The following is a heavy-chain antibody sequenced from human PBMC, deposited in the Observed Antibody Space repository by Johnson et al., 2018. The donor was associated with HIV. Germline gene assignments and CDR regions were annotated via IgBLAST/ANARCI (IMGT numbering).Heavy chain of an antibody. J-gene: IGHJ3*02. CDR1: GFSFSNAW. Sequence: VQLVESGGGLVKPGESLRLSCAASGFSFSNAWMNWVRQAPGKGLEWVSYISSSGSTMYYADSVKGRFTISRDNSKNTLYLQMNSLRAEDTAVYYCARSNAFDIWGQGTMDTVSS. CDR3: ARSNAFDI. V-gene: IGHV3-48*01. CDR2: ISSSGSTM.